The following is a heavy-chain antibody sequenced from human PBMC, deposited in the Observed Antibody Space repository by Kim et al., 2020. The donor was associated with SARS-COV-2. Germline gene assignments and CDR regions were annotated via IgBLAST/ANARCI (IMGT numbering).Heavy chain of an antibody. J-gene: IGHJ2*01. CDR2: IYYSGST. V-gene: IGHV4-59*08. CDR3: ARHGGYSSSWYASWYFDL. CDR1: GGSISSYY. Sequence: SETLSLTCTVSGGSISSYYWSWIRQPPGKGLEWIGYIYYSGSTNYNPSLKSRVTISVDTSKNQFSLKLSSVTAADTAVYYCARHGGYSSSWYASWYFDLWGRGTLVTVSS. D-gene: IGHD6-13*01.